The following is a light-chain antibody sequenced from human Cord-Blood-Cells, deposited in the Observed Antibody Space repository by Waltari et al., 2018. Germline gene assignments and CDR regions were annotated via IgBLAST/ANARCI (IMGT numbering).Light chain of an antibody. CDR2: GKN. CDR3: NSRDSSGNHVV. V-gene: IGLV3-19*01. Sequence: SSELTQDPAVSVALGQTVRITCQGDSLRSYYASWYQRKSGQAPVLVIYGKNNRPSGIPDRFSGSSSGNTASLTITGAQAEDEADYYCNSRDSSGNHVVFGGGTKLTVL. CDR1: SLRSYY. J-gene: IGLJ2*01.